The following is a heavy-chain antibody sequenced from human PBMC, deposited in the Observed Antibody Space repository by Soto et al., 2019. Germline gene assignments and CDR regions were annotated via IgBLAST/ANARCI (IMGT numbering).Heavy chain of an antibody. CDR1: GYTFTSYD. D-gene: IGHD3-22*01. CDR3: ARGPYYYDSSGYYYNY. Sequence: ASVKVSCNAPGYTFTSYDINWVRQATGQGLEWMGWMNPNSGNTGYAQKFQGRVTMTRNTSISTAYMELSSLRSEDTAVYYCARGPYYYDSSGYYYNYWGQGTLVTVSS. V-gene: IGHV1-8*01. J-gene: IGHJ4*02. CDR2: MNPNSGNT.